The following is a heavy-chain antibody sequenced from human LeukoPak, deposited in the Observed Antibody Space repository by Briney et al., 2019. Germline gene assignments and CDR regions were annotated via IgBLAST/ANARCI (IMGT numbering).Heavy chain of an antibody. D-gene: IGHD1-26*01. CDR1: GIHFSNYD. V-gene: IGHV3-13*01. CDR2: IDSVGNT. Sequence: PGGSLRLPCAASGIHFSNYDKHWVRQATGERLEWVSAIDSVGNTYYSASVKGRFTIYREDDKHSLYLQMNSLRDGDTAIYYCIRIREREHQFGMDVWGQGTTVTVSS. J-gene: IGHJ6*02. CDR3: IRIREREHQFGMDV.